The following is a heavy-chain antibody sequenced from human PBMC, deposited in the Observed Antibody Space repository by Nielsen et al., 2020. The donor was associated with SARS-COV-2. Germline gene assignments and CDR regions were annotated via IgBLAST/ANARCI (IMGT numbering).Heavy chain of an antibody. V-gene: IGHV3-23*01. J-gene: IGHJ4*02. CDR1: GFTFNDFA. D-gene: IGHD3-22*01. CDR2: ISGSGSP. CDR3: ASLENDNIGFYFDY. Sequence: GESLKISCAASGFTFNDFAMCWVRQAPGKGLEWVSSISGSGSPYTADSVKGRFTISRDNAKNSLYLQMDSLRAEDTAVYYCASLENDNIGFYFDYWGQGTLVTVSS.